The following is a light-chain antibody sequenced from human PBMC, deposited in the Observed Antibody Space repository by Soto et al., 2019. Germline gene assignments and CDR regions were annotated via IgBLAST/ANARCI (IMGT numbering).Light chain of an antibody. CDR2: DDS. Sequence: SYELTQPPSVSVAPGQTARITCGGNNIGSKSVHWYQQKPGQAPVLVAYDDSDRPSGIPERFSGSNSGNTATLTISRVEAGDEADYYCQVWDSSSDHRGVFGTGTKLTVL. CDR1: NIGSKS. V-gene: IGLV3-21*02. CDR3: QVWDSSSDHRGV. J-gene: IGLJ1*01.